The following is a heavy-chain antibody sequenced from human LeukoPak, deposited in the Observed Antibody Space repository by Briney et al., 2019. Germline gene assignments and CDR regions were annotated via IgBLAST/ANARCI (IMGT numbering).Heavy chain of an antibody. CDR3: ARESGFMMVGEINADNWFDP. V-gene: IGHV3-48*03. D-gene: IGHD3-3*01. CDR2: ISSSGSTI. Sequence: GGSLRLSCAASGFTFSSYEMNWVRQAPGKGLEWVSYISSSGSTIYYADSVKGRFTISRDNSRDTLYLHMQTLRPEDSAVYYCARESGFMMVGEINADNWFDPWGQGTPVTVSS. CDR1: GFTFSSYE. J-gene: IGHJ5*02.